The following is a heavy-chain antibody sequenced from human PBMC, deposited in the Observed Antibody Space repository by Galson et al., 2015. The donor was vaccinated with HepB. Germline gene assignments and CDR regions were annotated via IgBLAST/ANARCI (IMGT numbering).Heavy chain of an antibody. CDR2: IGLSSDYL. D-gene: IGHD6-19*01. Sequence: SLRLSCAASGFTFSGYAMTRVRQAPGEGLEWVSSIGLSSDYLYYADSVKGRFTISRDSAKNSLYLQMKSLRAEDTAIYYCARVMSGIAVAGSLGPAFDIWGQGTMVTVSS. CDR1: GFTFSGYA. J-gene: IGHJ3*02. CDR3: ARVMSGIAVAGSLGPAFDI. V-gene: IGHV3-21*06.